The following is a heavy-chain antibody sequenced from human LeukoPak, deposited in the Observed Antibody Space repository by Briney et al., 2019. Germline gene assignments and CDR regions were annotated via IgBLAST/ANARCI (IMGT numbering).Heavy chain of an antibody. D-gene: IGHD2-2*01. CDR2: IYYSGST. CDR1: GGSISSGGYS. V-gene: IGHV4-30-4*07. CDR3: ARAARGCSSTSCYYYYYYMDV. Sequence: SETLSLTCAVSGGSISSGGYSWSWIRQPPGKGLERIGYIYYSGSTYYNPSLKSRVTISVDTSKNQFSLKLSSVTAADTAVYYCARAARGCSSTSCYYYYYYMDVWGKGTTVTVSS. J-gene: IGHJ6*03.